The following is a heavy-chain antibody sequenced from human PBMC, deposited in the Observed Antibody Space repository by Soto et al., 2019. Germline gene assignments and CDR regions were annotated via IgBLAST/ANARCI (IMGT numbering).Heavy chain of an antibody. Sequence: QVQLVESGGGVVQPGRSLRLSCAASGFTFSRYGMHWVRQAPGKGLEWVARISHDGINRFYADSVKGRFTISRDNSKDTLYLQVNSLRPEDTAVFYCAKEEYRGSSFDHWGQGALVTVSS. CDR3: AKEEYRGSSFDH. V-gene: IGHV3-30*18. CDR2: ISHDGINR. D-gene: IGHD1-26*01. J-gene: IGHJ4*02. CDR1: GFTFSRYG.